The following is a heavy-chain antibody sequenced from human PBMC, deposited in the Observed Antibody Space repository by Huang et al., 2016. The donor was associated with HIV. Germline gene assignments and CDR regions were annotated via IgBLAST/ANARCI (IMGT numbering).Heavy chain of an antibody. J-gene: IGHJ4*02. CDR3: AREFVIFGAPLWPAY. CDR1: GYSFTTYA. V-gene: IGHV1-3*01. Sequence: QVQLVQSGAEVKKPGASVKVSCKASGYSFTTYALHWVRQAPGHRLEWMGGINPGNGNTNYSQKFQGRVTITRDTSASTVYMGVSSLTFEDTAVYYCAREFVIFGAPLWPAYWGQGTLISVSS. CDR2: INPGNGNT. D-gene: IGHD2-21*01.